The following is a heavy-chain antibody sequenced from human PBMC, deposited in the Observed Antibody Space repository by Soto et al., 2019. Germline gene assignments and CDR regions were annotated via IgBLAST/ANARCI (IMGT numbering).Heavy chain of an antibody. CDR1: GGTFSSYA. CDR3: ARDVDWNYDYYYYYMDV. D-gene: IGHD1-7*01. Sequence: ASVKVSCKASGGTFSSYAISWVRQAPGQGLEWMGWISAYNGNTNYAQKLQGRVTMTTDTSTSTAYMELRSLRSDDTAVYYCARDVDWNYDYYYYYMDVWGKGTTVTVS. J-gene: IGHJ6*03. V-gene: IGHV1-18*01. CDR2: ISAYNGNT.